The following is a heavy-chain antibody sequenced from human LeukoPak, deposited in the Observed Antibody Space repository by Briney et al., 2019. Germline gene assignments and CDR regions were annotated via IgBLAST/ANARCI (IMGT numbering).Heavy chain of an antibody. D-gene: IGHD5-18*01. V-gene: IGHV3-48*03. CDR3: ARDFGDSYGYDWFDP. CDR2: ISSSGGTI. Sequence: PGGSLRLSCVASGFTFSSYEMNWVRQAPGKGLEWVSYISSSGGTIYYADSVKGRLTISRDNAKNSLYLQMNSLRAEDTAVYYCARDFGDSYGYDWFDPWGQGTLVTVSS. CDR1: GFTFSSYE. J-gene: IGHJ5*02.